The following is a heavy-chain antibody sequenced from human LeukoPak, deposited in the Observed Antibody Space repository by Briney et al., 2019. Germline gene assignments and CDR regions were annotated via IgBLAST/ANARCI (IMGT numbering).Heavy chain of an antibody. CDR3: ATGRLVRGVTQGYYFDY. Sequence: SVKVSCKASGGTFSSYAISWVRQAPGQGLEWMGGIIPIFGTANYAQKFQGRVTITTDESTSTAYMELSSLRSEDTAVYYCATGRLVRGVTQGYYFDYWGQGTLVTVSS. CDR1: GGTFSSYA. J-gene: IGHJ4*02. D-gene: IGHD3-10*01. V-gene: IGHV1-69*05. CDR2: IIPIFGTA.